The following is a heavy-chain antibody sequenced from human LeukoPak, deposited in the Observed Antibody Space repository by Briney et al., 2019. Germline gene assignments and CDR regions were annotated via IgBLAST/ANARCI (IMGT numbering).Heavy chain of an antibody. Sequence: PGGSLRLSCAASGFTFSNYAMYWVRQAPGKGLEWVAVISYDGSNRYYADSVKGRFTISRDNSKNTLYLQMNSLRDEDTAVYYCARGPYGDSWGQGTPVTVSS. CDR2: ISYDGSNR. V-gene: IGHV3-30-3*01. CDR3: ARGPYGDS. D-gene: IGHD4-17*01. CDR1: GFTFSNYA. J-gene: IGHJ4*02.